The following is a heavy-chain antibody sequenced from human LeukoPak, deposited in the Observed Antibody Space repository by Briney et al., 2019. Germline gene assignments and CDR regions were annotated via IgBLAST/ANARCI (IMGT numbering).Heavy chain of an antibody. CDR2: INHSGST. CDR3: ARDYGEYYYDSSGYYGGFDY. J-gene: IGHJ4*02. V-gene: IGHV4-34*01. CDR1: GGSFSGYY. Sequence: SETESLTCAVYGGSFSGYYWRWIRQPPGKGLEWIGEINHSGSTNYNPSLKSRVTISVDTSKNQFSLKLSSVTAADTAVYYCARDYGEYYYDSSGYYGGFDYWGQGTLVTVSS. D-gene: IGHD3-22*01.